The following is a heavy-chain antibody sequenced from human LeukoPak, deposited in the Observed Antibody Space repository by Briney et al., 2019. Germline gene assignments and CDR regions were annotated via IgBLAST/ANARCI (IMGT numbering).Heavy chain of an antibody. CDR2: MSGSGSSI. Sequence: QAGGSLRLSCAASGFTFSSYAMSWVRQAPGKGLEWVSVMSGSGSSIDYADSVKGRFTISRDNAKNSVHLQMNNLRVEDTAVYYCAKDEVGGHFEYWGQGILVTVSS. CDR1: GFTFSSYA. V-gene: IGHV3-23*01. J-gene: IGHJ4*02. CDR3: AKDEVGGHFEY.